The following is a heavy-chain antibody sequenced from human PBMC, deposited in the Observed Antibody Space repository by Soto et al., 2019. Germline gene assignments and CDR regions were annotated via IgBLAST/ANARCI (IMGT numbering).Heavy chain of an antibody. CDR3: ARVNYDILTGYPDNWFDP. Sequence: ASVKVSCKASGYTFTSYVINWVRQATGQGLEWMGWMNPNSGNTGYAQKFQGRVTMTRNTSISTAYMELSSLRSEDTAVYYCARVNYDILTGYPDNWFDPWGQGTLVTVSS. CDR2: MNPNSGNT. D-gene: IGHD3-9*01. CDR1: GYTFTSYV. V-gene: IGHV1-8*01. J-gene: IGHJ5*02.